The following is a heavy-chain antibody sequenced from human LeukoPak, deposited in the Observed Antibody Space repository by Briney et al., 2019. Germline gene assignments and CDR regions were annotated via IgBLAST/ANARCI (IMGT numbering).Heavy chain of an antibody. CDR2: INHSGST. J-gene: IGHJ4*02. V-gene: IGHV4-34*01. CDR1: GGSFSGYY. CDR3: ARGRISTRPYYFDY. D-gene: IGHD2-2*01. Sequence: SETLSLTCAVYGGSFSGYYWSWIRQPPGKGLEWIGEINHSGSTNYNPSLKSRVTISVDTSKNQFSLKLSYVTAADTAVYYCARGRISTRPYYFDYWGQGTLVTVSS.